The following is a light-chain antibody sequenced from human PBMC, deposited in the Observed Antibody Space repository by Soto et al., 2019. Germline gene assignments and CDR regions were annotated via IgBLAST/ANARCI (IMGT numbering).Light chain of an antibody. CDR3: QQYNSYPWT. CDR2: DAS. CDR1: QSINRR. J-gene: IGKJ1*01. Sequence: DIQMTQCSSTLSASVGDRVTITCRASQSINRRLAWYQQKPGKAPNLLIYDASTLESGVPARFSGGDSGTEFTLTISSLQPDHFTTFYCQQYNSYPWTFGQGTKVDIK. V-gene: IGKV1-5*01.